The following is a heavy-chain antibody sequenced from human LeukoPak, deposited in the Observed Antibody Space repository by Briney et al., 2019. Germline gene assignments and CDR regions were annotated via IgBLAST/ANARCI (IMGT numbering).Heavy chain of an antibody. V-gene: IGHV4-34*01. CDR2: INHSGST. D-gene: IGHD5-18*01. CDR1: GGSFSGYY. CDR3: ARGVQLWPYYYYYYGMDV. J-gene: IGHJ6*02. Sequence: MASQTLSLTCAVYGGSFSGYYWSWIRQHPGKWLEWIGDINHSGSTNYNPSLKSRVTISVDTSKNQFSLKLSSVTAADTAVYYCARGVQLWPYYYYYYGMDVWGQGTTVTVSS.